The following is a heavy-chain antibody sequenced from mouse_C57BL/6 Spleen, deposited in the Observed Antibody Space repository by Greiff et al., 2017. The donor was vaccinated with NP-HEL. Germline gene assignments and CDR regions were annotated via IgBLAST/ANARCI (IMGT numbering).Heavy chain of an antibody. CDR1: GYTFTGYW. V-gene: IGHV1-9*01. CDR2: ILPGSGST. J-gene: IGHJ4*01. D-gene: IGHD2-3*01. CDR3: ARPLYDGYYVLYAMDY. Sequence: QVQLKQSGAELMKPGASVKLSCKATGYTFTGYWIEWVKQRPGHGLEWIGEILPGSGSTNYNEKFKGKATFTADTSSNTAYMQLSSLTTEDSAIYYCARPLYDGYYVLYAMDYWGQGTSVTVSS.